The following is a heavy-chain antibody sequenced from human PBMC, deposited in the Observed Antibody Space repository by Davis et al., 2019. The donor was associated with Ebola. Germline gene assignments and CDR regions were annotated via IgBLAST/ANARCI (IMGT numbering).Heavy chain of an antibody. V-gene: IGHV3-21*01. CDR3: AREDGGNTRFDY. J-gene: IGHJ4*02. D-gene: IGHD4-23*01. Sequence: GGSLRLSCAASGFTFSSYSMNWVRQAPGKGLEWVSSISSSSSYIYYADSVKGRFTISRDNAKNSLYLQMSSLRAEDTAVYYCAREDGGNTRFDYWGRGILVAVSS. CDR1: GFTFSSYS. CDR2: ISSSSSYI.